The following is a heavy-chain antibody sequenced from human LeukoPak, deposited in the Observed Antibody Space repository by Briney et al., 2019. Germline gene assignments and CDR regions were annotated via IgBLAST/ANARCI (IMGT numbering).Heavy chain of an antibody. Sequence: GRSLRLSCAASGFTVSSNYMSWVRQAPGKGLEWVSVIYSGGHTYYADSVKGRFTISRDNSKNTLFFQMNSLRAEDTAVYYCARAVRGVISYWGQGTLVTVSS. CDR2: IYSGGHT. D-gene: IGHD3-10*01. CDR1: GFTVSSNY. J-gene: IGHJ4*02. V-gene: IGHV3-66*01. CDR3: ARAVRGVISY.